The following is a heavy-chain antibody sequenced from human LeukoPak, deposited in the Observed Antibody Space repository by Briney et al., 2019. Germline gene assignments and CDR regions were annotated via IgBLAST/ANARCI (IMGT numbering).Heavy chain of an antibody. CDR1: GFTFSSYS. CDR3: ARTYIVATIRAFDI. CDR2: ISSSSSYI. D-gene: IGHD5-12*01. J-gene: IGHJ3*02. Sequence: PGGSLRLSCAASGFTFSSYSMNWVRQAPGKGLEWVSSISSSSSYIYHADSVKGRFTISRDNAKNSLYLQMNSLRAEDTAVYYCARTYIVATIRAFDIWGQGTMVTVSS. V-gene: IGHV3-21*01.